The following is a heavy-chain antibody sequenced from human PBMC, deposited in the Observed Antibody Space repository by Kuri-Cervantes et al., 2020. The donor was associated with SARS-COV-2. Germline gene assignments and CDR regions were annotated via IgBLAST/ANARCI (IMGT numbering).Heavy chain of an antibody. CDR1: GGSISSSSYY. D-gene: IGHD2-15*01. Sequence: SETLSLTCTVSGGSISSSSYYWGGIRQPPGKGLEWIGSIYYSGSTYYNPSLKSRVTISVDTSKNQFSLKLSSVTAADTAVYYCAWQSVVDSDDWGQGTLVTVSS. CDR2: IYYSGST. CDR3: AWQSVVDSDD. J-gene: IGHJ4*02. V-gene: IGHV4-39*01.